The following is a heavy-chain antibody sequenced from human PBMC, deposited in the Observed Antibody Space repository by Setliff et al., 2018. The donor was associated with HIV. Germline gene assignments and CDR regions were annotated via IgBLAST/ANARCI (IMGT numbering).Heavy chain of an antibody. CDR3: ARVIVGATTGNAFDI. D-gene: IGHD1-26*01. CDR1: GGSISSGSCY. CDR2: IYTSGST. V-gene: IGHV4-61*09. Sequence: PSETLSLTCTVSGGSISSGSCYWSWIRQPAGKGLEWIGHIYTSGSTNYNPSLKSRVTISVDTSKNQFSLKLSSMTAADTAVYYCARVIVGATTGNAFDIWGQGTMVTVS. J-gene: IGHJ3*02.